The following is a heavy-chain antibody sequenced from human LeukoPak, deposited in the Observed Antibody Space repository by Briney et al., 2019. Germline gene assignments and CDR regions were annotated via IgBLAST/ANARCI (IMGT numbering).Heavy chain of an antibody. J-gene: IGHJ6*03. V-gene: IGHV4-39*07. CDR1: GGSISTSNYY. CDR3: AGAKCSGGSCYYYYYMDV. D-gene: IGHD2-15*01. CDR2: IFYSGST. Sequence: QPSETLSLTCTVSGGSISTSNYYWGWIRQPPGKGLEWIGNIFYSGSTYYSPTLRSRVTISLDTSRNQFSLKLNSVTAADTAVYYCAGAKCSGGSCYYYYYMDVWGKGTTVTISS.